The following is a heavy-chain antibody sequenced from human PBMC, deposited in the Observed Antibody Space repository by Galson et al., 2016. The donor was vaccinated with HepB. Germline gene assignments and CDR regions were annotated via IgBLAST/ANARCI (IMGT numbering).Heavy chain of an antibody. D-gene: IGHD3-22*01. CDR2: INHTEGT. CDR3: ARCPRTYYYDDRPSVDLIKFFPQ. J-gene: IGHJ1*01. V-gene: IGHV4-34*01. CDR1: GGSFSAYY. Sequence: SETLSLTCAVYGGSFSAYYWSWIRQPPGKGLEWIGEINHTEGTRYNPSLKSRVTISGDTSKNQFSLKLSSLTAADTAVYYCARCPRTYYYDDRPSVDLIKFFPQWGQGTLVTVSS.